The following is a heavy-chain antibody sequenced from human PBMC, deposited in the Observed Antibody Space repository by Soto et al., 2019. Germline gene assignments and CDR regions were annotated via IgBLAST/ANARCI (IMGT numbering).Heavy chain of an antibody. CDR3: AHPRGYGVFDAVDI. Sequence: GGSLRLSCAASGFIFTTYAMNWVRQAPGKGLEWVSAISSSGDSAYYAESVRGRFTISRDNSINTLYLQMRSLRPEDTAVYYCAHPRGYGVFDAVDIWGQGTMVTVSS. V-gene: IGHV3-23*01. CDR2: ISSSGDSA. D-gene: IGHD4-17*01. J-gene: IGHJ3*02. CDR1: GFIFTTYA.